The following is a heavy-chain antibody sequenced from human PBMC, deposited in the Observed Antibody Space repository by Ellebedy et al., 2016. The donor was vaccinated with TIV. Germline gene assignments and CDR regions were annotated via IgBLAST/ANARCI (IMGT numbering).Heavy chain of an antibody. J-gene: IGHJ6*03. V-gene: IGHV1-69*13. CDR3: ARGYCSSTSCYYYYYMDV. Sequence: SVKVSCXASGGTFSSYAISWVRQAPGQGLEWMGGIIPIFGTANYAQKFQGRVTITADESTSTAYMELSSLRSEDTAVYYCARGYCSSTSCYYYYYMDVWGKGTTVTVSS. CDR1: GGTFSSYA. CDR2: IIPIFGTA. D-gene: IGHD2-2*01.